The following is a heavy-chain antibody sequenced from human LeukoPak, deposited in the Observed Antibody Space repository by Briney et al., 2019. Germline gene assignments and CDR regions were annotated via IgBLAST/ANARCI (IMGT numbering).Heavy chain of an antibody. CDR3: ARSPVTTQFDY. Sequence: GGSLRLTCAASGFTFSSYDMHWVRQAPGKGLEWVAVISYDGSNKYYADSVKGRFTISRDNSKNTLYLQMNSLRAEDTAVYYCARSPVTTQFDYWGQGTLVTVSS. D-gene: IGHD3-3*01. CDR2: ISYDGSNK. J-gene: IGHJ4*02. CDR1: GFTFSSYD. V-gene: IGHV3-30-3*01.